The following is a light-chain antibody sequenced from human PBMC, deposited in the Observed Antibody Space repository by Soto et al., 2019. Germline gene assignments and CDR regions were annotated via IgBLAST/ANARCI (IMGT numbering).Light chain of an antibody. V-gene: IGLV2-23*01. J-gene: IGLJ2*01. CDR1: SSDVGAYNL. CDR2: EGD. CDR3: CSYALGSTLV. Sequence: QAALTQPASVSGSPGQSITVCCTGTSSDVGAYNLVSWYQQYPGKAPRLIIYEGDKRPSGVSNRFSGSKSGNTASLTISGLQAEDEADYYCCSYALGSTLVFGGGTKLTV.